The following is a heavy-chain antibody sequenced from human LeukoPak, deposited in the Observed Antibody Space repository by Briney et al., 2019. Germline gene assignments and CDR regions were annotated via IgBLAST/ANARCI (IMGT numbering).Heavy chain of an antibody. CDR3: ARLTMVRAPKYYYYGMDV. Sequence: SETLSLTCAVYGGSFSGYYWSWIRQPPGKGLEWIGEINHSGSTNYNPSLKSRVTISVDTSKNQFSLMLSSVTAADTAVYYCARLTMVRAPKYYYYGMDVWGQGTTVTVSS. J-gene: IGHJ6*02. CDR1: GGSFSGYY. V-gene: IGHV4-34*01. CDR2: INHSGST. D-gene: IGHD3-10*01.